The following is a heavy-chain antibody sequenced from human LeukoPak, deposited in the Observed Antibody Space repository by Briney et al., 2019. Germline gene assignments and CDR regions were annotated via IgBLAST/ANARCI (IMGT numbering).Heavy chain of an antibody. J-gene: IGHJ5*02. Sequence: GESLKISCTGSGYSFTSYWIGWVRQIPGKGLEWMGIIYPGDSDTTYSPSFQGQITISADKSITTAYLQWSSLKAADTAMYYCALRRLANWFDPWGQGTLVTVSS. CDR1: GYSFTSYW. CDR3: ALRRLANWFDP. V-gene: IGHV5-51*01. CDR2: IYPGDSDT.